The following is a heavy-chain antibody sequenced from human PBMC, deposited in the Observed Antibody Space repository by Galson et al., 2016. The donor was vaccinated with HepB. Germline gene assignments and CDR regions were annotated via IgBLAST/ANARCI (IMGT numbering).Heavy chain of an antibody. J-gene: IGHJ4*02. D-gene: IGHD6-13*01. V-gene: IGHV4-59*01. CDR2: IFYSGST. CDR1: GGSISRYY. CDR3: ARTAIGARSGTGDFDC. Sequence: SETLSLTCTVSGGSISRYYWSWIRQPPGKGLEWLGYIFYSGSTDYNPSLKSRVTISVDTSKNQFSLRLTSVTAADTAVYYCARTAIGARSGTGDFDCWGQGTLVTVSS.